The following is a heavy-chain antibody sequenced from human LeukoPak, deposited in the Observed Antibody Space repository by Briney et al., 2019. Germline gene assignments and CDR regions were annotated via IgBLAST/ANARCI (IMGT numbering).Heavy chain of an antibody. J-gene: IGHJ5*02. D-gene: IGHD5-12*01. CDR1: GGSISSYY. Sequence: TSETLSLTCTVSGGSISSYYWSWIRQPPGKGLEWIGYIYYSGSTNYNPSLKSRVTISVDTSKNQFSLKLSSVTAADTAVYYCARISGYEVWFDPWGQGTLDTVSS. V-gene: IGHV4-59*01. CDR2: IYYSGST. CDR3: ARISGYEVWFDP.